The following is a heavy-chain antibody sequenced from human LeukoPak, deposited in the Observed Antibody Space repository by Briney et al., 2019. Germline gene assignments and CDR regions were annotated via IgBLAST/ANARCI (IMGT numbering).Heavy chain of an antibody. D-gene: IGHD3-9*01. CDR1: GMKFSDAW. CDR3: ARSLRYFDWLVGDYFDY. CDR2: IKQDGSEK. V-gene: IGHV3-7*01. Sequence: GGSLRLSCAASGMKFSDAWMSWVRQAPGKGLEWVANIKQDGSEKYYVDSVKGRFTISRDNAKNSLYLQMNSLRAEDTAVYYCARSLRYFDWLVGDYFDYWGQGTLVTVSS. J-gene: IGHJ4*02.